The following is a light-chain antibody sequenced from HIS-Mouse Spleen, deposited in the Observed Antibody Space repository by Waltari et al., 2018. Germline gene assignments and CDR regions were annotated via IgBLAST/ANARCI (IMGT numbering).Light chain of an antibody. CDR2: EDS. V-gene: IGLV3-10*01. Sequence: SYELTQPPSVSVSPGQTARITCSGDALPKKSAYWYQQKSGQAPVVVIYEDSKRPSGTPERFSGSSSGTMATLTISGAQLEDEADYYCYSTDSSGNHRVFGGGTKLTVL. CDR3: YSTDSSGNHRV. J-gene: IGLJ2*01. CDR1: ALPKKS.